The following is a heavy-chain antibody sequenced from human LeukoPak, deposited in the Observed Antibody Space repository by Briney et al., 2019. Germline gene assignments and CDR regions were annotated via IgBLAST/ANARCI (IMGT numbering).Heavy chain of an antibody. V-gene: IGHV3-23*01. D-gene: IGHD3-9*01. CDR1: GFTFSNYA. CDR2: ISGSGGST. Sequence: GGSLRLSCAASGFTFSNYAMSWVRQAPGKGLEWVSAISGSGGSTYYADSVKGRFTISRDNSKNTLYLQMNSLRAEDTAVYYCAKYYDILTGYYKGAFDIWGQGTMVTVSS. CDR3: AKYYDILTGYYKGAFDI. J-gene: IGHJ3*02.